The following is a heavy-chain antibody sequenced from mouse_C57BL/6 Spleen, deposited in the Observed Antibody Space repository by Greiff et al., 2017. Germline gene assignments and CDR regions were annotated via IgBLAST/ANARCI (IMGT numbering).Heavy chain of an antibody. V-gene: IGHV2-9-1*01. CDR3: ARNSITTVVGGYFDV. CDR1: GFSLTSYA. Sequence: VKLMESGPGLVAPSQSLSITCTVSGFSLTSYAISWVRQPPGKGLEWLGVIWTGGGTNYNSALKSRLSISKDNTKSQVFLTMNSLQTDDTARYYCARNSITTVVGGYFDVWGTGTTVTVSS. CDR2: IWTGGGT. J-gene: IGHJ1*03. D-gene: IGHD1-1*01.